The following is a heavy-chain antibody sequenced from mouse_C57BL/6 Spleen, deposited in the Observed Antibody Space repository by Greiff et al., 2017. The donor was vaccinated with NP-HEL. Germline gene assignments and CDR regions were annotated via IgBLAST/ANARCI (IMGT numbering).Heavy chain of an antibody. CDR3: ARSDGYSWFAY. Sequence: DVKLVESGGDLVKPGGSLKLSCAASGFTFSSYGMSWVRQTPDKRLEWVATISSGGSYTYYPDSVKGRFTISRDNAKNTLYLQMSSLKSEDTAMYYCARSDGYSWFAYWGQGTLVTVSA. J-gene: IGHJ3*01. CDR1: GFTFSSYG. D-gene: IGHD2-3*01. CDR2: ISSGGSYT. V-gene: IGHV5-6*02.